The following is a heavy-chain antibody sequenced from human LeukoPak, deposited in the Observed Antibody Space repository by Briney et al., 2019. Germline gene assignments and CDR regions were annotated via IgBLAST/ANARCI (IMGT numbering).Heavy chain of an antibody. CDR3: ASSPKYDFWSGYGVY. V-gene: IGHV1-2*02. D-gene: IGHD3-3*01. Sequence: ASVKVSCKASGYTFTGYYMHWVRQAPGQGLEWMGWIDPNSGGTNYAQKFQGRVTMTRDTSISTAYMELSRPRSDDTAVYYCASSPKYDFWSGYGVYWGQGTLVTVSS. CDR2: IDPNSGGT. J-gene: IGHJ4*02. CDR1: GYTFTGYY.